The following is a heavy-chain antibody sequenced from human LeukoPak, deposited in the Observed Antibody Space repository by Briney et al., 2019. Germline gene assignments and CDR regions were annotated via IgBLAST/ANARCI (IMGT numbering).Heavy chain of an antibody. CDR1: GYTFTSYG. CDR3: ARCPGPYCSSTSCYLTD. Sequence: GASVKVSCKASGYTFTSYGISWVRQAPGQGLEWMGWISAYNGNTNYAQKLQGRVTMTTDTSTSTAYMELRSPRSDDTAVYYCARCPGPYCSSTSCYLTDWGQGTLVTVSS. D-gene: IGHD2-2*01. V-gene: IGHV1-18*01. J-gene: IGHJ4*02. CDR2: ISAYNGNT.